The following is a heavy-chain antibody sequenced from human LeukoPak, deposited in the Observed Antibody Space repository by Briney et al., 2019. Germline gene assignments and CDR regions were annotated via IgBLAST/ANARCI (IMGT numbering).Heavy chain of an antibody. D-gene: IGHD3-22*01. CDR3: ARDQFYDSSGYFEYYFDY. CDR1: GYTFTSYG. V-gene: IGHV1-18*01. J-gene: IGHJ4*02. Sequence: ASVKVSCKASGYTFTSYGISWVRQAPGQGLEWMGWISAYNGNTNYAQKLQGRVTMTTDTSTSTAYMELRSLRSDDTAVYYCARDQFYDSSGYFEYYFDYWGQGTLVTVSS. CDR2: ISAYNGNT.